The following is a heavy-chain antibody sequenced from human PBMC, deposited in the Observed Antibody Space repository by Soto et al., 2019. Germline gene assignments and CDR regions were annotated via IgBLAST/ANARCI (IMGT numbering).Heavy chain of an antibody. CDR2: ISAYNGNT. CDR1: GYTFTSYG. CDR3: ARANPEYYDYMLGRYRSGYLGY. D-gene: IGHD3-16*02. Sequence: QVQLVQSGAEVKKPGASVKVSCKASGYTFTSYGISWVRQAPGQGLEWMGWISAYNGNTNYAQKLQGRVTMTTDTSTSTAYMELRSLRSDDTAVYYCARANPEYYDYMLGRYRSGYLGYWGQGTLVTVSS. V-gene: IGHV1-18*01. J-gene: IGHJ4*02.